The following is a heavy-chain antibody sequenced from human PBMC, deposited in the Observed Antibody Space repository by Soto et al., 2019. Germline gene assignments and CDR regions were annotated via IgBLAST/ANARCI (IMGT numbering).Heavy chain of an antibody. CDR2: TYYRSRWYN. J-gene: IGHJ4*02. Sequence: SQTLSLTCAISGDSVSSNSAAWNWIRLSPSRGLEWLARTYYRSRWYNDYAVSVKSRITVNPDTSKNQFSLQLNSVTPEDTAVYYCARGLEGGAIANGYFDYWGKGTLVTVSS. D-gene: IGHD3-16*01. CDR3: ARGLEGGAIANGYFDY. CDR1: GDSVSSNSAA. V-gene: IGHV6-1*01.